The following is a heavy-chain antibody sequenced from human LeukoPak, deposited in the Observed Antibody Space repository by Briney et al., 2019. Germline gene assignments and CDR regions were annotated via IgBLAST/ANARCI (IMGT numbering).Heavy chain of an antibody. V-gene: IGHV4-39*07. D-gene: IGHD1-26*01. CDR3: ASELEWELHY. J-gene: IGHJ4*02. Sequence: SETLSLTCTVSGGSISSSSYYWGWIRQPPGKGLEWIGSIYYSGSTYYNPSLKSRVTISVDTSKNQFSLKLSSVTAADTAVYYCASELEWELHYWGQGTLVTVSS. CDR2: IYYSGST. CDR1: GGSISSSSYY.